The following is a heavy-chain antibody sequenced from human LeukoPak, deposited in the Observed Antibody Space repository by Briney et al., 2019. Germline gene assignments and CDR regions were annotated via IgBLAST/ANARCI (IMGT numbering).Heavy chain of an antibody. Sequence: SETLSLTCAVYGGSFSGYYWSWIRQPPGKGLEWIGEINHSGSTNYNPSLKSRVTISVDTSKNQFSLKLSSVTAADTAAYYCARSGKSIAAGFDYWGQGTLVTVSS. D-gene: IGHD6-6*01. CDR2: INHSGST. J-gene: IGHJ4*02. CDR3: ARSGKSIAAGFDY. CDR1: GGSFSGYY. V-gene: IGHV4-34*01.